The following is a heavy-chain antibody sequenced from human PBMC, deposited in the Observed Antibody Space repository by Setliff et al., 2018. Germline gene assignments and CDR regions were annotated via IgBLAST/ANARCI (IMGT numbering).Heavy chain of an antibody. J-gene: IGHJ6*03. V-gene: IGHV4-59*01. CDR2: IYYSGST. D-gene: IGHD6-19*01. Sequence: SETLSLTCTVSGGSINNYYWSWIRQPPGKGLEYIGYIYYSGSTNYNPSFKSRVTISVDTSKNQFSLKLSSVTAADTAVYYCARAPPSSGWTPRGYYYYYMDVWGKGTTVTVSS. CDR1: GGSINNYY. CDR3: ARAPPSSGWTPRGYYYYYMDV.